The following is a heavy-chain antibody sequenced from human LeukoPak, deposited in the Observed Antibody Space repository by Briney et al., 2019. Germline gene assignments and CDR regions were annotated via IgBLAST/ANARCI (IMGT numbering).Heavy chain of an antibody. Sequence: SETLSLTCAVYGGSFSGYYWSWIRQPPGKGLEWIGEINHSGSTNYNPSLKSRVTISVDTSKNQFSLKLSFVTAADTAVYYCARDSGSYSYWGQGTLVTVSS. V-gene: IGHV4-34*01. J-gene: IGHJ4*02. CDR3: ARDSGSYSY. CDR1: GGSFSGYY. D-gene: IGHD1-26*01. CDR2: INHSGST.